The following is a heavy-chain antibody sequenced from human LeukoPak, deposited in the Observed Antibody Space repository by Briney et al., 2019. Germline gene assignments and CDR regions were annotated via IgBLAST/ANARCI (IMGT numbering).Heavy chain of an antibody. D-gene: IGHD1-26*01. J-gene: IGHJ3*02. V-gene: IGHV3-48*03. CDR2: ISSSGSTI. Sequence: PGGSLRLSCAASGFTFSSYEMNWVRQAPGKGLEWVSYISSSGSTIYYADSVKGRFTISRDNAKNSLYLQMNSLRAEDTAVYYCAKVRVGLEPHAFDIWGQGTMVTVSS. CDR1: GFTFSSYE. CDR3: AKVRVGLEPHAFDI.